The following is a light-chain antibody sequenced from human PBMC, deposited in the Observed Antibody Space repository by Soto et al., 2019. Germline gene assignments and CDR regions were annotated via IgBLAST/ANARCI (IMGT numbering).Light chain of an antibody. CDR2: SAS. CDR1: QSVTTN. CDR3: QQFDSWPFT. Sequence: EMVITQSPATLSLSPGERATLSCRASQSVTTNVAWYQQKPGQSPRLLIYSASTRATGIPVTFSGAGSGTEFSLTISSLQSEDFAVYYCQQFDSWPFTFGHGINVDIK. V-gene: IGKV3-15*01. J-gene: IGKJ3*01.